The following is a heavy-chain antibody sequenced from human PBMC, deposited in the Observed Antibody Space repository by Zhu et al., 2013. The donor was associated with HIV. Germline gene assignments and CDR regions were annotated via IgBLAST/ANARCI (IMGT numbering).Heavy chain of an antibody. CDR3: ARSGHIVGATTGWFDP. CDR1: DYTFTSYG. J-gene: IGHJ5*02. Sequence: QAQLVQSGAEVRKPGASVRVSCKASDYTFTSYGISWVRQAPGQGLEWMGWIGTDDGDTNFAPRLQGRVTLTTDTSTSTVYMELRSLRSDDTAMYYCARSGHIVGATTGWFDPWGQGTLVTVSS. CDR2: IGTDDGDT. D-gene: IGHD1-26*01. V-gene: IGHV1-18*01.